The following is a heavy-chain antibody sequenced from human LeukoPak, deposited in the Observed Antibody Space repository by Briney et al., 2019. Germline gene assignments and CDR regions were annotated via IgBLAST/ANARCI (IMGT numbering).Heavy chain of an antibody. CDR3: AIDPPVSLLPIRNY. Sequence: GGSLRLSCAASGFTFSRYAMSWVRQAPGKGLEWVSAIGADGIATYHADSVKGRLTISRDNSKNTLSLQVNSPRAEDTALYYCAIDPPVSLLPIRNYWGQGTLVTVSS. V-gene: IGHV3-23*01. J-gene: IGHJ4*02. CDR1: GFTFSRYA. D-gene: IGHD5-24*01. CDR2: IGADGIAT.